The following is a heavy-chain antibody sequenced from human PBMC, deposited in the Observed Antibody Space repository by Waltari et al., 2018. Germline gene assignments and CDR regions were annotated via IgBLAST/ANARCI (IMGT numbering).Heavy chain of an antibody. CDR1: GGSISSSSYY. V-gene: IGHV4-39*01. CDR2: IYYSGST. D-gene: IGHD3-22*01. J-gene: IGHJ3*02. CDR3: ARCPDYYDSSGYLDAFDI. Sequence: QLQLQESGPGLVKPSETLSLTCPVSGGSISSSSYYWGWIRHPPGTGLEWIGSIYYSGSTYYNPSLKSRVTISVDTSKNQFSLKLSSVTAADTAVYYCARCPDYYDSSGYLDAFDIWGQGTMVTVSS.